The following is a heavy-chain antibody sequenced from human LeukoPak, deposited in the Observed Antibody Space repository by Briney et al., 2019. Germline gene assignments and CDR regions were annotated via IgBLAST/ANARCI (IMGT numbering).Heavy chain of an antibody. V-gene: IGHV4-34*01. Sequence: KPSETLSLTCAVYGGSFSGYYWSWIRQPPGKGLERIGEINHSGSTNYNPSLKSRVTISVETSRNQFSLKLSSVTAADTAVYYCARSPSEVLLWFGETHFDYWGQGTLVTVSS. CDR3: ARSPSEVLLWFGETHFDY. CDR1: GGSFSGYY. D-gene: IGHD3-10*01. CDR2: INHSGST. J-gene: IGHJ4*02.